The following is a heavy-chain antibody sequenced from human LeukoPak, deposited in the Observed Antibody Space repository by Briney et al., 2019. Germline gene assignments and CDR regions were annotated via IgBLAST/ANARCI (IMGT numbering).Heavy chain of an antibody. CDR2: ISRRDDYT. CDR3: ANDYRSGSFHDF. Sequence: PGGSLRLSCAASGFTFSSFAMSWVRQPPGKGLEWVSVISRRDDYTYYADSVKGRFTISRDNSKNTLYLQMNTLRAEDTAVYYCANDYRSGSFHDFWVQGTLVTVSS. V-gene: IGHV3-23*01. D-gene: IGHD3-10*01. J-gene: IGHJ4*02. CDR1: GFTFSSFA.